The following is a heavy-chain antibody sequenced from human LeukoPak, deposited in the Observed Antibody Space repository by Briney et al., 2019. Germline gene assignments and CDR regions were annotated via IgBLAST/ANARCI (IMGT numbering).Heavy chain of an antibody. D-gene: IGHD6-6*01. CDR3: ASWGDQQLGGSYFDY. CDR2: INPNSGGT. CDR1: GYTFTGYY. J-gene: IGHJ4*02. Sequence: ASVKVSCKASGYTFTGYYMRWVRQAPGQGLEWMGWINPNSGGTNYAQKFQGRVTMTRDTSISTAYMELSRLSSDDTAVYYCASWGDQQLGGSYFDYWGQGTLVTVSS. V-gene: IGHV1-2*02.